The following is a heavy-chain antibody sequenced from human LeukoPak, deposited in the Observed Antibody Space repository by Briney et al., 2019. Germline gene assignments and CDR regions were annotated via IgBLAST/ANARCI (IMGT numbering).Heavy chain of an antibody. Sequence: PSETLSLTCTVSGGSISSYYWSWIRQPPGKGLEWIGYIYYSGSTNYNPSLKSRVTISVDTSKNQFSLKLSSVTAADTAVYYCARHIPWLQSLPDAFDIWGQGTMVTVSS. CDR3: ARHIPWLQSLPDAFDI. D-gene: IGHD5-12*01. V-gene: IGHV4-59*08. CDR2: IYYSGST. CDR1: GGSISSYY. J-gene: IGHJ3*02.